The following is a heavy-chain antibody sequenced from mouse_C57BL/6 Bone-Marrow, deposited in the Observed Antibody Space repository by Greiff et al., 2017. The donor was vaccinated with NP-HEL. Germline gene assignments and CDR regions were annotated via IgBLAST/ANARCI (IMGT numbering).Heavy chain of an antibody. J-gene: IGHJ3*01. CDR3: ARGWGSAWFAY. V-gene: IGHV5-4*01. D-gene: IGHD2-3*01. CDR1: GFTFSSYA. CDR2: ISDGGSYT. Sequence: DVHLVESGGGLVKPGGSLKLSCAASGFTFSSYAMSWVRQTPEKRLEWVATISDGGSYTYYPDNVTGRFTISRDNAKNNLYLQMSHLKTEDTAMYYCARGWGSAWFAYWGQGTLVTVSA.